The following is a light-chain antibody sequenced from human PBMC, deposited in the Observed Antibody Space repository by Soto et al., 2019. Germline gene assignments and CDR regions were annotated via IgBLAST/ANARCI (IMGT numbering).Light chain of an antibody. CDR1: QGIRND. J-gene: IGKJ1*01. CDR3: LQDYNYPWT. CDR2: AAS. V-gene: IGKV1-6*01. Sequence: AIEMSQAAASLFAYIGDRVTITCRASQGIRNDLGWYQQKPGKAPKLLIYAASSLQSGVPSRFSGSGSGTDFTLTISSLQPEDFATYYCLQDYNYPWTFGQGTKV.